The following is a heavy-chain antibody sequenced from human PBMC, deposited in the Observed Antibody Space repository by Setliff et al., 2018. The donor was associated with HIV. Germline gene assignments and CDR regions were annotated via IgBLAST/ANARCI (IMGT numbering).Heavy chain of an antibody. CDR1: GYSFSSYM. J-gene: IGHJ4*02. Sequence: ASVKVSCKASGYSFSSYMMHWVRQAPGQGLEWMGLINPRGGITTYAQNFQGRLTVTRDTSKNTLFLQMNSLRPEDAAVYYCARVRLYNTALDYWGQGTLVTVSS. D-gene: IGHD3-3*01. CDR3: ARVRLYNTALDY. V-gene: IGHV1-46*01. CDR2: INPRGGIT.